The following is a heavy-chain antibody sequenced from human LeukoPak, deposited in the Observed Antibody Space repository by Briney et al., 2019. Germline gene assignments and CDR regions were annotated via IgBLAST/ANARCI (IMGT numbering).Heavy chain of an antibody. CDR1: GFTFSSYG. V-gene: IGHV3-30*18. Sequence: GGSLRLSCAASGFTFSSYGMHWVRQAPGKGLEWVAVISYDGSNKYYADSVKGRFTISRDNSKSTLYLQMNSLRAEDTAVYYCAKGSWAFDYWGQGTLVTVSS. CDR3: AKGSWAFDY. D-gene: IGHD6-13*01. CDR2: ISYDGSNK. J-gene: IGHJ4*02.